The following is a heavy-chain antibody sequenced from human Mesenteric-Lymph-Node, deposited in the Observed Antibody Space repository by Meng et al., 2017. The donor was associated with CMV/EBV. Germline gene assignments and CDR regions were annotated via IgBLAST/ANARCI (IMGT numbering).Heavy chain of an antibody. J-gene: IGHJ4*02. CDR3: ARELGVYRDY. CDR2: ISSSGSTI. V-gene: IGHV3-48*03. CDR1: GFTFSSYE. Sequence: GGSLRLSCAASGFTFSSYEMNWVRQAPGKGLEWVSYISSSGSTIYYADSVKGRFTISRDNAKNSLYLQINSLRAEDTAVYYCARELGVYRDYWGQGTLVTVSS. D-gene: IGHD3-16*01.